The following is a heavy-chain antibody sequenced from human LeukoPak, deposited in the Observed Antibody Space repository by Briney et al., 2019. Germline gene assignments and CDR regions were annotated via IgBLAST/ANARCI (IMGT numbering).Heavy chain of an antibody. D-gene: IGHD2-8*01. Sequence: PGGSLRLPCAASGFTFSSYAMTWVRQAPGKGLEWVSTIPSSGDSTHYADSVKGRFTISRDNSKNTLYLQMSSLRADDTAVYYRAKRVYNGYFFDYWGQGTLVTVSS. V-gene: IGHV3-23*01. CDR3: AKRVYNGYFFDY. CDR1: GFTFSSYA. CDR2: IPSSGDST. J-gene: IGHJ4*02.